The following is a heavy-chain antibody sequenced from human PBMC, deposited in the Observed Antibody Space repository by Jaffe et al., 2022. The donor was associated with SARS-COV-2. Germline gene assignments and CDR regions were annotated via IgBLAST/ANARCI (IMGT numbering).Heavy chain of an antibody. D-gene: IGHD1-1*01. CDR3: ARHGLDRRLSLDY. CDR2: IYYSGST. V-gene: IGHV4-39*01. Sequence: QLQLQESGPGLVKPSETLSLTCTVSGGSISSSSYYWGWIRQPPGKGLEWIGSIYYSGSTYYNPSLKSRVTISVDTSKNQFSLKLSSVTAADTAVYYCARHGLDRRLSLDYWGQGTLVTVSS. J-gene: IGHJ4*02. CDR1: GGSISSSSYY.